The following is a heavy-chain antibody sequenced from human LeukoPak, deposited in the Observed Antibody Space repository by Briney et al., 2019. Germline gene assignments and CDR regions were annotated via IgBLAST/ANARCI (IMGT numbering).Heavy chain of an antibody. Sequence: HPGGSLRLSCAASGFTFSSYGMHWVRQAPGKGLEWVAVIWYDGSNKYYADSVKGRFTISRDNSKNTLYLQMNSLRAEDTAVYYCAREDYYDSSGYSSPDYWGQGTLVTVSS. J-gene: IGHJ4*02. D-gene: IGHD3-22*01. CDR1: GFTFSSYG. CDR2: IWYDGSNK. V-gene: IGHV3-33*01. CDR3: AREDYYDSSGYSSPDY.